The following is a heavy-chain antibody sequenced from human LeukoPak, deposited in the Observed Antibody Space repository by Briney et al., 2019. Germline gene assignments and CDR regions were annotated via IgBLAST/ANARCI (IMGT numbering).Heavy chain of an antibody. CDR1: GFTFSSYI. J-gene: IGHJ6*02. CDR3: ATRSFYYGMDV. V-gene: IGHV3-23*01. CDR2: ISGSGSYT. Sequence: GGSLRLSCAASGFTFSSYIMNWVRQAPGKGLEWISSISGSGSYTYYADSVKGRFTISRDNSKNTVYLQMNSLRDEDTAVYYCATRSFYYGMDVWGQGTTVTVSS.